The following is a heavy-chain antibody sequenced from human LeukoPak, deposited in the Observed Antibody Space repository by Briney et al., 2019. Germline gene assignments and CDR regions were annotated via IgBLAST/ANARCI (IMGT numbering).Heavy chain of an antibody. Sequence: GGSLRLSCAASGFTFSSYWMHWVRQAPGKGLVWVSRINSDGSSTSYADSVKGRFTISRDNAENTLYLQMNSLRAEDTAVYYCARDRRIAAAGGFDPWGQGTLVTVSS. J-gene: IGHJ5*02. CDR3: ARDRRIAAAGGFDP. V-gene: IGHV3-74*01. CDR1: GFTFSSYW. D-gene: IGHD6-13*01. CDR2: INSDGSST.